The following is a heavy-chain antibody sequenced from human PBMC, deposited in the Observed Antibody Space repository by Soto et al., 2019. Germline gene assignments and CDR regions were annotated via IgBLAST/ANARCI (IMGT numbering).Heavy chain of an antibody. Sequence: SETLSLTCAVYGGSFSGYYWSWIRQPPGKGLEWIGEINHSGSTNYNPSLKSRVTISVDTSKNQFSLKLSSVTAADTAVYYCARGVPPRITMVRGVSVSLDVYYYGMDVWGQGTTVTVSS. V-gene: IGHV4-34*01. J-gene: IGHJ6*02. CDR2: INHSGST. D-gene: IGHD3-10*01. CDR3: ARGVPPRITMVRGVSVSLDVYYYGMDV. CDR1: GGSFSGYY.